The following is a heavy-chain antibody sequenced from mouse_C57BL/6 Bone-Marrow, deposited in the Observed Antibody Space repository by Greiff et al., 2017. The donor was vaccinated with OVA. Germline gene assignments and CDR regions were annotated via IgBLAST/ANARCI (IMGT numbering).Heavy chain of an antibody. CDR2: IAPNSGGT. Sequence: QVHVKQSGAELVKPGASVKLSCKASGYTFTSYWMHWVKQRPGRGLEWIGRIAPNSGGTKYNEKFKSKATLTVDKPSSTASMQLSSLTSEDSAVYYSARGAVLKDYWGQGTTLTVSS. CDR1: GYTFTSYW. CDR3: ARGAVLKDY. V-gene: IGHV1-72*01. D-gene: IGHD1-1*01. J-gene: IGHJ2*01.